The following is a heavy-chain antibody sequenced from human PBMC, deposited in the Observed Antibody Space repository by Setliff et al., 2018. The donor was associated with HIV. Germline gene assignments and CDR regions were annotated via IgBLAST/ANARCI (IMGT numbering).Heavy chain of an antibody. J-gene: IGHJ6*03. Sequence: SEKLSLTCTVSGGSISSHYWSWIRQPPGEGLEWIGYIYCNGNTNYNPSLKSRVIISIDTPKNQFSLKLSSVTDSDTAVYYCARKRSVDSSGYYSDYYYMDVWGKGTTVTVSS. D-gene: IGHD3-22*01. CDR3: ARKRSVDSSGYYSDYYYMDV. CDR1: GGSISSHY. V-gene: IGHV4-59*11. CDR2: IYCNGNT.